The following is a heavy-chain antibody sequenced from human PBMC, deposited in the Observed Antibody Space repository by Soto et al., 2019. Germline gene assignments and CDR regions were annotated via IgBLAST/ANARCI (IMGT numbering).Heavy chain of an antibody. V-gene: IGHV3-30-3*01. CDR3: ARGLAARPAHYYYYYGMDV. Sequence: GGSLRLSCAASGFTFSSYAMHWVRQAPGKGLEWVAVISYDGSNKYYADSVKGRFTISRDNSKNTLYLQMNSLRAEDTAVYYCARGLAARPAHYYYYYGMDVWGQGTTVTVSS. CDR1: GFTFSSYA. D-gene: IGHD6-6*01. J-gene: IGHJ6*02. CDR2: ISYDGSNK.